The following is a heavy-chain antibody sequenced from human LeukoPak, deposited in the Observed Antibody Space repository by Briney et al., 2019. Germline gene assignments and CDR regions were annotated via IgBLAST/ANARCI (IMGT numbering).Heavy chain of an antibody. J-gene: IGHJ6*03. CDR3: ARERGYCSGGSCYRTNYYYYMDV. CDR1: GYTFTSYA. V-gene: IGHV7-4-1*02. D-gene: IGHD2-15*01. Sequence: ASVKVSCKASGYTFTSYAMNWVRQAPGQGLEGMGWINTNTGNPTYAQGFTGRFVFSLDTSVSTAYLQISSLKAEDTAVYYCARERGYCSGGSCYRTNYYYYMDVWGKGTTVTVSS. CDR2: INTNTGNP.